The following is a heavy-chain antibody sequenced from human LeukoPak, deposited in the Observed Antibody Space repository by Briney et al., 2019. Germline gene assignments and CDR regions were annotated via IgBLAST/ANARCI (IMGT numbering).Heavy chain of an antibody. V-gene: IGHV3-30-3*01. CDR2: ISYDGSNE. Sequence: GGSLRLSCAASGFTFSGYAMHWVRQAPGKGLEWVAVISYDGSNEYYADSVKGRFTISRDNSKNTLYLQMNSLSVEDTAVYYCGRDLFMIVVPGQNVLDYWGQGTLVTVSS. CDR3: GRDLFMIVVPGQNVLDY. CDR1: GFTFSGYA. J-gene: IGHJ4*02. D-gene: IGHD3-22*01.